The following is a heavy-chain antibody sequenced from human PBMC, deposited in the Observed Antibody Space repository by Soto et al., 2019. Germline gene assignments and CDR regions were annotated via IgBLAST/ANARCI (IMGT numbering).Heavy chain of an antibody. V-gene: IGHV4-30-4*01. Sequence: QVQLQQSGPGLVKPSQTLSLTCTVSGGSISFDHYHWTWIRQPPGKGLEWIGYVHDSGSVLYNPSLQSRVSISVDTSKNQFSLKLSTVTAADSAVYFCAREDDGGDRDYYGLDVWGQGTTVTVSS. CDR3: AREDDGGDRDYYGLDV. J-gene: IGHJ6*02. D-gene: IGHD2-21*02. CDR1: GGSISFDHYH. CDR2: VHDSGSV.